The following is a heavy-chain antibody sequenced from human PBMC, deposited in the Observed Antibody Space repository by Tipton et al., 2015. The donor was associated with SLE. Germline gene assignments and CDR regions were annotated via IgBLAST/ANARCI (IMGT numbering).Heavy chain of an antibody. V-gene: IGHV3-48*01. CDR1: GFTFSSYS. CDR2: ISSSGSTI. Sequence: SLRLSCVASGFTFSSYSMNWVRQAPGKGLEWVSYISSSGSTIDYADSVKGRFTISRDNAKNSLYLQMNSLRAEDTAVYYCAKERFGAFEIWGQGTMVTVSS. D-gene: IGHD3-16*01. J-gene: IGHJ3*02. CDR3: AKERFGAFEI.